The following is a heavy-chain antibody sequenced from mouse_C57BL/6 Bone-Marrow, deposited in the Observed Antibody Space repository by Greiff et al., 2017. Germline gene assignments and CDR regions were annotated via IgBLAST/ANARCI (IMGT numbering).Heavy chain of an antibody. D-gene: IGHD4-1*02. CDR3: TRSQRGRDAMDY. CDR2: IDPETGGT. Sequence: QVQLQQSGAELVRPGASVTLSCKASGYTFTDYEMHWVKQTPVHGLEWIGAIDPETGGTAYNQKFKGKAILTADKSSSTAYMELRSLTSEDSAVYCWTRSQRGRDAMDYGGQGTAVTVSS. J-gene: IGHJ4*01. CDR1: GYTFTDYE. V-gene: IGHV1-15*01.